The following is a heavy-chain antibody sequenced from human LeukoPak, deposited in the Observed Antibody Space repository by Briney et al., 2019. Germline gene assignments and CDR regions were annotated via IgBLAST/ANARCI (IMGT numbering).Heavy chain of an antibody. V-gene: IGHV3-9*01. D-gene: IGHD6-19*01. CDR3: AKDITRAIAVADDAFDI. Sequence: GGSLRLSCAAPGFTFDDYAMHWVRQAPGKGLEWVSGISWNSGSIGYADSVKGRFTISRDNAKNSLYLQMNSLRAEDTALYYCAKDITRAIAVADDAFDIWGQGTMVTVSS. CDR1: GFTFDDYA. CDR2: ISWNSGSI. J-gene: IGHJ3*02.